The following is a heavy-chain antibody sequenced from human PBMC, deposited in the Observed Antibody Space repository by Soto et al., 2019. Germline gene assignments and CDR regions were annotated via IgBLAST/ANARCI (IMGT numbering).Heavy chain of an antibody. CDR2: INPNSGGT. CDR3: ARVTPTLWFGELSLDY. D-gene: IGHD3-10*01. CDR1: GYTFTGYY. Sequence: GASVKVSCKASGYTFTGYYMHWVRQAPGQGLEWMGWINPNSGGTNYAQKFQGWVTMTRDTSISTAYMELSRLRSDDTAVYYCARVTPTLWFGELSLDYRGQRTPVTGSS. J-gene: IGHJ4*02. V-gene: IGHV1-2*04.